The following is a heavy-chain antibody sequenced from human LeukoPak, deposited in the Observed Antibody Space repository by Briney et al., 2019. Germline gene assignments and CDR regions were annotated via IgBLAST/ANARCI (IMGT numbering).Heavy chain of an antibody. J-gene: IGHJ3*02. CDR2: IYYSGST. Sequence: SETLSLTCTVSGGSISRYYWSWIRQPPGKGLEWIGYIYYSGSTNYNPSLKSRVTISVDTSKNQFSLKLSSVTAADTAVYYCAREGVYCSGGSCYRHAFDIWGQGTMVTVSS. CDR3: AREGVYCSGGSCYRHAFDI. V-gene: IGHV4-59*01. D-gene: IGHD2-15*01. CDR1: GGSISRYY.